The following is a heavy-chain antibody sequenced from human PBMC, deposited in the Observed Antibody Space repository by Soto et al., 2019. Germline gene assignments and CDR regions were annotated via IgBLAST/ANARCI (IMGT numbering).Heavy chain of an antibody. CDR1: GFTFSSYW. CDR3: ARDVWSRASGPPDS. J-gene: IGHJ4*02. CDR2: IKQDGSEK. V-gene: IGHV3-7*03. Sequence: GGSLRLSCAASGFTFSSYWMSWVRQAPGKGLEWVANIKQDGSEKYYVDSVKGRFTISRDNAKNSLYLQMNSLRAEDTAVYYCARDVWSRASGPPDSWGQGTLVTVSS. D-gene: IGHD3-10*01.